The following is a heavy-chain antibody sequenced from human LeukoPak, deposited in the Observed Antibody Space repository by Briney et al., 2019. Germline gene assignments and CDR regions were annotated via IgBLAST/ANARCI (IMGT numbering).Heavy chain of an antibody. CDR3: AREGTLRAHWDPFDY. J-gene: IGHJ4*02. CDR1: GFTFSNYW. V-gene: IGHV3-7*01. CDR2: IKTDGSGI. D-gene: IGHD7-27*01. Sequence: GGSLRLSCAASGFTFSNYWMSWVRQAPGKGLEWVATIKTDGSGIYYVDSVKGRFTISRDNARNSVYLQMNSLRGEDTAVYYCAREGTLRAHWDPFDYWGQGTLVTVSS.